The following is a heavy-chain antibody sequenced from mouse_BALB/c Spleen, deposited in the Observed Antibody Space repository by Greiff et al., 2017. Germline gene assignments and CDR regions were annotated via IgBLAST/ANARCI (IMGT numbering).Heavy chain of an antibody. CDR2: ISSGGGST. CDR3: ASYSAWFAY. Sequence: EVQRVESGGGLVKPGGSLKLSCAASGFAFSSYDMSWVRQTPEKRLEWVAYISSGGGSTYYPDTVKGRFTISRDNAKNTLYLQMSSLKSEDTAMYYCASYSAWFAYWGQGTLVTVSA. J-gene: IGHJ3*01. CDR1: GFAFSSYD. D-gene: IGHD2-12*01. V-gene: IGHV5-12-1*01.